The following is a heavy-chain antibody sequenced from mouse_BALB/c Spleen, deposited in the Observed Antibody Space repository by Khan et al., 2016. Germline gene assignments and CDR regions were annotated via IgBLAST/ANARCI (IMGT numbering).Heavy chain of an antibody. CDR2: ISYSGRT. D-gene: IGHD1-1*01. J-gene: IGHJ2*01. Sequence: EVQLQESGPGLVKPSQSLSLTCTVTGYSITSDYAWNWIRQFPGNKLEWMGYISYSGRTSYNPSLKSRITIPRDTSKNQFFLQLNTVTTEDTATYYCARDYYGSSYFDYWGQGTTLTVSS. CDR1: GYSITSDYA. V-gene: IGHV3-2*02. CDR3: ARDYYGSSYFDY.